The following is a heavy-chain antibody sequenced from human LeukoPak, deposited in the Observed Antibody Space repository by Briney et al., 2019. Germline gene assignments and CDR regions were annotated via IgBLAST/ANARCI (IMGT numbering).Heavy chain of an antibody. V-gene: IGHV1-18*01. CDR1: GYDFINYG. CDR2: RSIYNGNT. D-gene: IGHD3-3*01. J-gene: IGHJ5*02. CDR3: ASGDFLQPFDP. Sequence: ASVKVSCKASGYDFINYGISWVRQAPGQGLEWMGWRSIYNGNTDYKLQGRVTMTTDTSTNTAYMGVRSLRSDDTAVYYCASGDFLQPFDPWGQGTLVTVSS.